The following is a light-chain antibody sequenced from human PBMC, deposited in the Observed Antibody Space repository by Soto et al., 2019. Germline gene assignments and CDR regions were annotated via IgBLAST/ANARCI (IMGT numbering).Light chain of an antibody. CDR2: DVS. CDR1: SSDVGGYNY. Sequence: QSALTQPASVSGSPGQSITISCTGTSSDVGGYNYVSWYQQHPGKAPKLMIYDVSNRPSGVSNRFSGSKSGNTASLTISGLQAKDEADYYCSSYTSSSTVVFGGGTKVTGL. V-gene: IGLV2-14*01. J-gene: IGLJ2*01. CDR3: SSYTSSSTVV.